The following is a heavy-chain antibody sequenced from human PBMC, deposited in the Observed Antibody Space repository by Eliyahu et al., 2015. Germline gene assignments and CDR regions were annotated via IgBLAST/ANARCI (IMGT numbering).Heavy chain of an antibody. V-gene: IGHV3-11*01. CDR3: ARDMGKYCSGGTCYEDYFDY. CDR2: XSSSGNII. Sequence: QVQLVESGGGXVEPGGSLRLSCAASGFXXSDYYXRWXRQAPGKGLEXLSYXSSSGNIIYYADSVKGRFTLSRDNAKNSVYLQMNSLRAEDTAVYYCARDMGKYCSGGTCYEDYFDYWGQGTLVTVSS. D-gene: IGHD2-15*01. CDR1: GFXXSDYY. J-gene: IGHJ4*02.